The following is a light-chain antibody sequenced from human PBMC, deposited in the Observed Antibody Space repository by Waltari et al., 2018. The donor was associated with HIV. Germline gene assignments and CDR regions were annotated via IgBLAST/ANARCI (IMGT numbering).Light chain of an antibody. CDR2: EVT. Sequence: QSALTQPPSVSGSPGQSVTISCTGTSSDIGLYNYVHWYQQCPGKAPKLVIFEVTKRPSGVPDRFSGSKSGNTASLTVYGLQPEDEGDYYCSSYAAMNNFYVLFGGGTKLTVL. CDR3: SSYAAMNNFYVL. V-gene: IGLV2-8*01. CDR1: SSDIGLYNY. J-gene: IGLJ2*01.